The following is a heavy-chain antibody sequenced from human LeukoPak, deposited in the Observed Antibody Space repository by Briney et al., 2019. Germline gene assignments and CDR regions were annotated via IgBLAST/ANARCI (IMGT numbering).Heavy chain of an antibody. J-gene: IGHJ4*02. CDR2: ISYDASNK. CDR1: GFTFSRYG. CDR3: ARDILGSQTPFDY. Sequence: GGSLRLSCAASGFTFSRYGMHWVRQTPGKGLEWVAVISYDASNKYYADSVKGRFTISRDNSKNTLYLQMNSLRAEDTAAYYCARDILGSQTPFDYWGQGTLVTVSS. V-gene: IGHV3-30*03. D-gene: IGHD1-26*01.